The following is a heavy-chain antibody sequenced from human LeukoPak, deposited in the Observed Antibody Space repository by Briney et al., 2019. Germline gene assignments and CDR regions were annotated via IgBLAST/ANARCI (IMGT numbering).Heavy chain of an antibody. CDR3: ARGRLLFGLRNGHLDY. Sequence: SPSETLSLTCTVSGGSISSGSYYWSWIRQPAGKGLEWIGRIYTSGSTNYNPSLKSRVTISVDTSKNQFSLKLSSVTAADTAVYYCARGRLLFGLRNGHLDYWGQGTLVTVSS. CDR2: IYTSGST. CDR1: GGSISSGSYY. D-gene: IGHD2-21*01. V-gene: IGHV4-61*02. J-gene: IGHJ4*02.